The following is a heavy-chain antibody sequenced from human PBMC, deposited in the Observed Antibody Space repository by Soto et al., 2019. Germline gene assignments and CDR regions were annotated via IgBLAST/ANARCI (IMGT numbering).Heavy chain of an antibody. J-gene: IGHJ5*02. V-gene: IGHV3-30*18. CDR2: ISYDGSNK. Sequence: GVSLRLSCAASGFTFSSYGMHWVRQAPGKGLEWVAVISYDGSNKYYADSVKGRFTISRDNSKNTLYLQMNSLRAEDTAVYYCAKDLTVATTVNWFDPWGQGTLVTVSS. CDR1: GFTFSSYG. CDR3: AKDLTVATTVNWFDP. D-gene: IGHD6-19*01.